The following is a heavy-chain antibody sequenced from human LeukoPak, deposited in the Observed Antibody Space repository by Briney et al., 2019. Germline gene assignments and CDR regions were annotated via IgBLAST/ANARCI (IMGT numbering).Heavy chain of an antibody. J-gene: IGHJ4*02. D-gene: IGHD3-22*01. CDR1: GFTFSSFA. CDR3: ATDYYDSSGYFYETQ. Sequence: PGGSVRLSCAASGFTFSSFAIHWVRQAPGKGLEWVAVISYDVSNTYYADSVKGRFTISRDNSKNTLHLQMNSLRTEDTAVYYCATDYYDSSGYFYETQWGQGTLVTVSS. CDR2: ISYDVSNT. V-gene: IGHV3-30-3*01.